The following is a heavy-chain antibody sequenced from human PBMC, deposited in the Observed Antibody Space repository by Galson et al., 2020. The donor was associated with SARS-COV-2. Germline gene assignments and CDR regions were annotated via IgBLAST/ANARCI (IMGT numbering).Heavy chain of an antibody. CDR3: NTILSEDRGTGDFDY. CDR1: GFTFSNAW. J-gene: IGHJ4*02. CDR2: IKTKTDGGTT. D-gene: IGHD2-15*01. V-gene: IGHV3-15*01. Sequence: GESLKISCAASGFTFSNAWMSWVRQAPGKGLEWVGHIKTKTDGGTTDYAAHVKGRFTISRDDSKNTLYLQMNSLKNEDTAVYYCNTILSEDRGTGDFDYWGQGTLVTVSS.